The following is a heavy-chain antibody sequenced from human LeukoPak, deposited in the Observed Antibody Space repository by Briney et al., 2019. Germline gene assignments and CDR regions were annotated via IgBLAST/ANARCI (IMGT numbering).Heavy chain of an antibody. CDR2: LFSGGST. D-gene: IGHD2-15*01. Sequence: SGGSLRLSCAASGFSVSGNYMSWVRQAPGKGLEWVSLLFSGGSTHYADSVKGRFTISRDKSSNMLSLQMNSLRAEDTAVYYCAREKLLAYNWFDPWGQGTLVTVSS. CDR1: GFSVSGNY. J-gene: IGHJ5*02. CDR3: AREKLLAYNWFDP. V-gene: IGHV3-66*01.